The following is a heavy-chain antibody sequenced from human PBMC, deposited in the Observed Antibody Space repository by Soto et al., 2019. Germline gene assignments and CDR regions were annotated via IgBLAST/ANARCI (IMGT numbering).Heavy chain of an antibody. D-gene: IGHD6-13*01. CDR3: ARGPEQQLVPDY. V-gene: IGHV1-8*01. J-gene: IGHJ4*02. Sequence: ASVKVSCKASGYTFTSYDINWVRQATGQGLEWMGWMNPNSGNTGDAQKFQGRVTMTRNTSISTAYMELSSLRSEDTAVYYCARGPEQQLVPDYWGQGTLVTVSS. CDR2: MNPNSGNT. CDR1: GYTFTSYD.